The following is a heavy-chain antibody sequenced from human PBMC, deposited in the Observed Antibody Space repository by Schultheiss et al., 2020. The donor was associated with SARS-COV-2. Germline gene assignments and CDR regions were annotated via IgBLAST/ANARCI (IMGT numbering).Heavy chain of an antibody. D-gene: IGHD6-19*01. J-gene: IGHJ5*02. Sequence: GESLKISCKGSGYSFTSYWIGWVRQMPGKGLEWMGIIYPGDSDTRYSPSFQGQVTISADKSISTAYLQWSSLKASDTAMYYCARTLSVAGALGWFDPWGQGTLVTVSS. CDR2: IYPGDSDT. CDR1: GYSFTSYW. CDR3: ARTLSVAGALGWFDP. V-gene: IGHV5-51*01.